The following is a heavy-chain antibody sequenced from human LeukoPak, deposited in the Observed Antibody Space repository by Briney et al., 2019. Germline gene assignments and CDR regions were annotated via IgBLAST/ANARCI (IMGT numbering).Heavy chain of an antibody. CDR1: GFTFSSYA. CDR2: ISYDGSNK. V-gene: IGHV3-30*04. CDR3: ARDTVPAAPLDY. D-gene: IGHD2-2*01. J-gene: IGHJ4*02. Sequence: PGGSLRLSCAASGFTFSSYAMHWVRQAPGKGLEGVAVISYDGSNKYYADSVKGRFTISRDNSKNTLYLQMNSLRAEDTAVYYCARDTVPAAPLDYWGQGTLVTVSS.